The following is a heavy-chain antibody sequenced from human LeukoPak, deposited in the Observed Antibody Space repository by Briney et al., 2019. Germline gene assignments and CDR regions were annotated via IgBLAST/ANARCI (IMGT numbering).Heavy chain of an antibody. CDR2: IKSKTDGGTT. CDR1: GFSVSSNY. Sequence: GGSLRLSCAASGFSVSSNYMSWVRQAPGKGLEWVGRIKSKTDGGTTDYAAPVKGRFTISRDDSKNTLYLQMNSLKTEDTAVYYCTTGGSMVRGVIRYYWGQGTLVTVSS. J-gene: IGHJ4*02. D-gene: IGHD3-10*01. V-gene: IGHV3-15*01. CDR3: TTGGSMVRGVIRYY.